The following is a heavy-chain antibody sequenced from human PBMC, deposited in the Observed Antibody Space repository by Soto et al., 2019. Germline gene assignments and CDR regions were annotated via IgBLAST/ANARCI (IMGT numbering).Heavy chain of an antibody. CDR1: GGTFSSYA. V-gene: IGHV1-69*01. CDR2: IIPIFGTA. J-gene: IGHJ4*02. Sequence: QVQLVQSGAEVKKPGSSVKVSCKASGGTFSSYAISWVRQAPGQGLEWMGGIIPIFGTANYAQKFQGRVTITADESTSTAYMELSSLRSEDTAVYYCAREAGGAAAGTGPYFDYWGQGTLVTVSS. CDR3: AREAGGAAAGTGPYFDY. D-gene: IGHD6-13*01.